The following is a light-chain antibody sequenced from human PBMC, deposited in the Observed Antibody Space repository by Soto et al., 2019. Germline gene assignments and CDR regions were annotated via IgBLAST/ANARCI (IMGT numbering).Light chain of an antibody. V-gene: IGKV1-5*01. J-gene: IGKJ4*01. Sequence: DVQMSQSPSTLSASVGDRVTITCRASQSLSYWLAWYQQKPGKAPKLLIFDASSLESGVPSRFSGSGSGTEFTLTISSLQPEDFATYYCQQLDSYPLPFGGGTKVDIK. CDR3: QQLDSYPLP. CDR1: QSLSYW. CDR2: DAS.